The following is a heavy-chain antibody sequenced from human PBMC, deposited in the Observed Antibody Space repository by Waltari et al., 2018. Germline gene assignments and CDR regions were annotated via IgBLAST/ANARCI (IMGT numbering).Heavy chain of an antibody. CDR1: GYTFPSYD. CDR3: ARRVYYDFWSGYWGDAFDI. Sequence: QVQLVQSGAEVKKPGASVKVSCKASGYTFPSYDINWVRQATGQGLEWMGWMNPNSGNTGYAQKFQGRVTITRNTSISTAYMELSSLRSEDTAVYYCARRVYYDFWSGYWGDAFDIWGQGTMVTVSS. J-gene: IGHJ3*02. D-gene: IGHD3-3*01. CDR2: MNPNSGNT. V-gene: IGHV1-8*03.